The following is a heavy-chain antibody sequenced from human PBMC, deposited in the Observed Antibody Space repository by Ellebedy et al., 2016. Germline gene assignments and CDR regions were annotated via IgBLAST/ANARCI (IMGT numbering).Heavy chain of an antibody. CDR2: ISAYNGNT. CDR3: ARVDDSGARGGFDY. CDR1: GYTFTSYG. V-gene: IGHV1-18*01. Sequence: ASVKVSCKASGYTFTSYGNSWVRQAPGQGLEWMGWISAYNGNTNYAQKLQGRVTMTTDTSTSTAYMELRSLRSDDTAVYYCARVDDSGARGGFDYWGQGTLVTVSS. J-gene: IGHJ4*02. D-gene: IGHD4-17*01.